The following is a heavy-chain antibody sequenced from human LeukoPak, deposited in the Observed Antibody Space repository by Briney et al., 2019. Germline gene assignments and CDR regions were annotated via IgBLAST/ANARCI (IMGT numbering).Heavy chain of an antibody. CDR2: ISAYNGNT. Sequence: ASVKVSCKASGYTFTSYGISWVRQAPGQGLEWMGWISAYNGNTNYAQKLQGRVTMTEDTSTDTAYMELSSLRSEDTAVYYCATDTPPSLLWFGELWSAAFDIWGQGTMVTVSS. CDR3: ATDTPPSLLWFGELWSAAFDI. D-gene: IGHD3-10*01. J-gene: IGHJ3*02. V-gene: IGHV1-18*01. CDR1: GYTFTSYG.